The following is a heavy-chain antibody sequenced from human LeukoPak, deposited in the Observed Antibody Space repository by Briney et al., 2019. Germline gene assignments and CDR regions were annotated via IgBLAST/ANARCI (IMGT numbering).Heavy chain of an antibody. Sequence: AASVKVSRKASGGTFSSYAISWVRQAPGQGLEWMGRIIPILGIANYAQKFQGRVTITADKSTSTAYMELSSLRSEDTAVYYCARDWGYCSGGSCYPEERNYYGMDVWGQGTTVTVSS. D-gene: IGHD2-15*01. CDR3: ARDWGYCSGGSCYPEERNYYGMDV. CDR2: IIPILGIA. V-gene: IGHV1-69*04. CDR1: GGTFSSYA. J-gene: IGHJ6*02.